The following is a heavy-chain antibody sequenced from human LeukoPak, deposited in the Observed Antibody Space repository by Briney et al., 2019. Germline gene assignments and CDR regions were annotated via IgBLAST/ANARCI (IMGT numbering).Heavy chain of an antibody. CDR3: ARGQKAAGLPGDAFDI. V-gene: IGHV3-21*01. D-gene: IGHD6-13*01. CDR1: GFTFSSYW. Sequence: GGSLRLSCAASGFTFSSYWMHWVRQAPGKGLEWVSSISSSSSYIYYADSVKGRFTISRDNAKNSLYLQMNSLRAEDTAVYYCARGQKAAGLPGDAFDIWGQGTMVTVSS. CDR2: ISSSSSYI. J-gene: IGHJ3*02.